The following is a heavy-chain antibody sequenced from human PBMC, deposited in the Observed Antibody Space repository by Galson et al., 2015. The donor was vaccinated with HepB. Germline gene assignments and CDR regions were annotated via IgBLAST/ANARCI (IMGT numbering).Heavy chain of an antibody. Sequence: SVKVSCKALGYTFTTYGINWVRQAPGQGLEWMGWISAYNDNTKYAQNFQDRVTMTTDTSTSTAYMELRNLGSDDTAVYYCARGPAGYSSGWPGYWGQGTLVTVSS. CDR1: GYTFTTYG. D-gene: IGHD6-19*01. CDR2: ISAYNDNT. CDR3: ARGPAGYSSGWPGY. J-gene: IGHJ4*02. V-gene: IGHV1-18*01.